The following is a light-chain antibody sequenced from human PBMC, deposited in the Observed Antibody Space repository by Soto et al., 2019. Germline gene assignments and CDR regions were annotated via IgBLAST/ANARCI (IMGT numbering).Light chain of an antibody. CDR2: GAS. CDR3: QQYGNSPLT. Sequence: EIVLTQSPGTLSLSPGERATLSCRASQSVSSSYLAWYQQKPGQAPRLLIYGASSSATGIPDRFSGSGSGTDFTLTISRLEPEDFAVYYCQQYGNSPLTFGHGTKVEIK. CDR1: QSVSSSY. V-gene: IGKV3-20*01. J-gene: IGKJ1*01.